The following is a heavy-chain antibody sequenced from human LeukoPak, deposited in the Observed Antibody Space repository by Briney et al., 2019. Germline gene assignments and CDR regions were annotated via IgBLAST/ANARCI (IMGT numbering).Heavy chain of an antibody. CDR2: ISPYNGNT. V-gene: IGHV1-18*01. CDR1: GYTFTTYG. CDR3: ARGWASGRYYVI. Sequence: GASVKVSCKTSGYTFTTYGIGWVRQAPGQGLEWMGWISPYNGNTNYAQKLQGRVTMTTDTSTSTAYMDLRSLRSDDTAVCYCARGWASGRYYVIWGQGTLVTVSS. D-gene: IGHD1-26*01. J-gene: IGHJ4*02.